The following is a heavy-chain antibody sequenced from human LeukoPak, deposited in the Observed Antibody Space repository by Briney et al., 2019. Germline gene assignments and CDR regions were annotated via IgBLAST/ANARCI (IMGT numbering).Heavy chain of an antibody. CDR2: IYYSGST. CDR1: GGSVNSGSYY. D-gene: IGHD4-17*01. V-gene: IGHV4-61*01. Sequence: SETLSLTCTVSGGSVNSGSYYWSWIRQPPGKGLEWIGYIYYSGSTNYNPSLKSRVTISVDTSKNQFSLKLSSVTAADTAVYYCARETYGRYFDYWGQGTLVTVSS. CDR3: ARETYGRYFDY. J-gene: IGHJ4*02.